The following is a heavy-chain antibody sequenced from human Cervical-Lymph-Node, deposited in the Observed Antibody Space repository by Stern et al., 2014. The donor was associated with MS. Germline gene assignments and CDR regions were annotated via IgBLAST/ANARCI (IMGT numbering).Heavy chain of an antibody. CDR3: ARLSGSSYYYYGMDV. D-gene: IGHD3-10*01. CDR1: GDSFNNYN. CDR2: VYHSGST. J-gene: IGHJ6*02. V-gene: IGHV4-59*01. Sequence: QVQLVQSGPRLVKPSETLSLTCTVSGDSFNNYNWSWIRQPPGKGLEWIGYVYHSGSTNYNPSLKSRVTISLDTSKSSFSLRLNSVTAADTAVYFCARLSGSSYYYYGMDVWGHGTAVTVSS.